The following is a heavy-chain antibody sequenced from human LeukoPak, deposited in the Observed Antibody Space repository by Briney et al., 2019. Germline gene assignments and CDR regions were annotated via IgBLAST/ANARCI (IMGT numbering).Heavy chain of an antibody. Sequence: GGSLRLSCTASGFTFGDYAMSWVRQAPGKGLEWVGFIRSKAYGGTTEYAASVKGRFTISRDDPKSIAYLQMNSLKTEDTAVYYCTRDLGVGATRRYYGMNVWGQGTTVTVSS. CDR1: GFTFGDYA. V-gene: IGHV3-49*04. J-gene: IGHJ6*02. CDR2: IRSKAYGGTT. D-gene: IGHD1-26*01. CDR3: TRDLGVGATRRYYGMNV.